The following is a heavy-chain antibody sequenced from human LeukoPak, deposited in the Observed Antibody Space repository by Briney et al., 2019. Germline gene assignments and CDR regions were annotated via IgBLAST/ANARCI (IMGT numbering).Heavy chain of an antibody. V-gene: IGHV3-30-3*01. Sequence: GGSLRLSCAASGFTFSSYAMHWVRQAPGKGLEWVAVISYDGSNKYYADSVKGRFTISRDNSKNTLYLQMNSLRAEDTAVYYCATGRGSYDSSGYYTGYYFDYWGQGTLVTVSS. CDR1: GFTFSSYA. CDR3: ATGRGSYDSSGYYTGYYFDY. CDR2: ISYDGSNK. D-gene: IGHD3-22*01. J-gene: IGHJ4*02.